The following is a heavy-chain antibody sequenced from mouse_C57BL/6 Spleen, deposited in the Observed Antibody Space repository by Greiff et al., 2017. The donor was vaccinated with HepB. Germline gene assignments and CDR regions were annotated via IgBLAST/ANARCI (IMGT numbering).Heavy chain of an antibody. Sequence: EVKLVESGGGLVQPGASLRLSCAASGFTFNDYQMSWVRLAPGKAPEWLALIRNKANGYTTEYTASVKGRFTISRDNSQNILYLQMNTLRAEDSATYYCVKAVSSGSSYTWFAYWGQGTLVTVSA. V-gene: IGHV7-4*01. D-gene: IGHD1-1*01. CDR3: VKAVSSGSSYTWFAY. J-gene: IGHJ3*01. CDR2: IRNKANGYTT. CDR1: GFTFNDYQ.